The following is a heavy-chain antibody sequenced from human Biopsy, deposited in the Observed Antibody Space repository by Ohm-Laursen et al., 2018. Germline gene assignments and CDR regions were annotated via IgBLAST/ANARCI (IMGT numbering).Heavy chain of an antibody. CDR2: INPSGGST. Sequence: SSVKVSCKVSGYSFTSYYMHWVRQAPGQGLEWMGIINPSGGSTDYAQKFQGRVTMTRDTSTSTVYMELISLRSDDTAVYYCAKGGHKAWLDSWGQGALVTVSS. CDR1: GYSFTSYY. J-gene: IGHJ5*01. CDR3: AKGGHKAWLDS. D-gene: IGHD1-26*01. V-gene: IGHV1-46*01.